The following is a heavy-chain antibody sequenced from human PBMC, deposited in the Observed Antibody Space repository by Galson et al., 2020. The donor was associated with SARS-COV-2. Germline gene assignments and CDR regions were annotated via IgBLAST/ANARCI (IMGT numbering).Heavy chain of an antibody. CDR1: GFTFSNYA. CDR3: AKRDDSSGYPYYFDY. V-gene: IGHV3-23*01. CDR2: IGGSGGST. D-gene: IGHD3-22*01. J-gene: IGHJ4*02. Sequence: GGSLRLSCAASGFTFSNYAMSWVRQAPGKGLEWVLAIGGSGGSTYYADSVKGRFTISRDNSKNMLYLQMNSLRAEDTAVYYCAKRDDSSGYPYYFDYWGQGTLVTVSS.